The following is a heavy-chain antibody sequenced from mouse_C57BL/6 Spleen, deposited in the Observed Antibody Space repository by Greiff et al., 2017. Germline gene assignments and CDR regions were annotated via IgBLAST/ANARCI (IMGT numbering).Heavy chain of an antibody. V-gene: IGHV1-81*01. CDR2: IYPRSGNT. CDR3: ARGGSYDYVLFDY. J-gene: IGHJ2*01. Sequence: VQLQQSGAELARPGASVKLSCKASGYTFTSYGISWVKQRTGQGLEWIGEIYPRSGNTYYNEKFKGKATLTADKSSSTAYMELRSLTSEDSAVYFCARGGSYDYVLFDYWGQGTTRTVSS. CDR1: GYTFTSYG. D-gene: IGHD2-4*01.